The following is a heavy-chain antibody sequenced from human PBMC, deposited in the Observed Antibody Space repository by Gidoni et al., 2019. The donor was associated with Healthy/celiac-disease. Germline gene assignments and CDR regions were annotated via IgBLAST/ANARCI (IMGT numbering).Heavy chain of an antibody. J-gene: IGHJ5*02. CDR2: FEPEEGET. CDR3: ATGGGAARPNHINWFDP. V-gene: IGHV1-24*01. D-gene: IGHD1-26*01. CDR1: GYTLTELP. Sequence: QVQLVPSGAEVKKPGASVKVSCKVSGYTLTELPMHWVRQAPGKGLEWMGGFEPEEGETIYAQKFQGRVTMTEDTSTDTAYMELSSLRCEDTAVYYWATGGGAARPNHINWFDPWGQGTLVTVSS.